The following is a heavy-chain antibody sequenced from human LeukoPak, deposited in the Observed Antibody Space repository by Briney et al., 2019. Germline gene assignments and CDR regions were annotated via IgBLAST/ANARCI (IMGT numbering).Heavy chain of an antibody. CDR2: ISASGSAI. J-gene: IGHJ4*02. Sequence: PGGSLRLSCTASGFPLSSYSMNWIRQAPGKGLEWISYISASGSAIYYVDSVKGRGTASRDNARNSLFLQMDSPRAEDTAVYYCVRVKGSYFDYWGPGTLVTVSS. CDR3: VRVKGSYFDY. CDR1: GFPLSSYS. D-gene: IGHD2-15*01. V-gene: IGHV3-48*01.